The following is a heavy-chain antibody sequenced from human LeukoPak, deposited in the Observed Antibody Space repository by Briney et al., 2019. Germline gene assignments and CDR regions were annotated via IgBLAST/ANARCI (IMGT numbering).Heavy chain of an antibody. CDR3: AREERDTAMVPFDY. V-gene: IGHV3-33*01. D-gene: IGHD5-18*01. CDR2: IWYDGSNK. CDR1: GFTFSSYG. Sequence: PGGSLRLSCAASGFTFSSYGMRWVRQAPGKGLEWVAVIWYDGSNKYYADSVKGRFTISRDNSKNTLYLQMNSLRAEDTAVYYCAREERDTAMVPFDYWGQGTLVTVSS. J-gene: IGHJ4*02.